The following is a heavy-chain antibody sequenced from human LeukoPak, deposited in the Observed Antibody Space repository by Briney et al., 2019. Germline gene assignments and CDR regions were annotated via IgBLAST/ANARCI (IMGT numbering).Heavy chain of an antibody. Sequence: ASVKVSCKASGYTFTSYDINWVRQATGQGLEWMGWMNPNSGNTGYAQKFQGRVTMTRNTSISTAYMELGSLRSEDTAVYYCARFETRDTAMVTYAFDIWGQGTMVTVSS. CDR2: MNPNSGNT. CDR1: GYTFTSYD. V-gene: IGHV1-8*01. D-gene: IGHD5-18*01. CDR3: ARFETRDTAMVTYAFDI. J-gene: IGHJ3*02.